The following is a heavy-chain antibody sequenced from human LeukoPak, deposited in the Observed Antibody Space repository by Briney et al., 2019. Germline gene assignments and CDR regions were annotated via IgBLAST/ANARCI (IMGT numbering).Heavy chain of an antibody. CDR2: IYTSGST. CDR3: ARDYDSSGYYLSDAFDI. D-gene: IGHD3-22*01. CDR1: GGSISSYY. J-gene: IGHJ3*02. V-gene: IGHV4-4*07. Sequence: PSETLSLTCTVSGGSISSYYWSWIRQPAGKGLEWIGRIYTSGSTNYNPSLKSRVTMSVDTSKNQFSLKLSSVTAADTAVCYCARDYDSSGYYLSDAFDIWGQGTMVTVSS.